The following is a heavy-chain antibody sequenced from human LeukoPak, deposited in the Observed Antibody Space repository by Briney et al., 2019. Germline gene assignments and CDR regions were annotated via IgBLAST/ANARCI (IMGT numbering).Heavy chain of an antibody. CDR2: ISAYNGNT. Sequence: ASVKVSCKASGYTFTSFGISWVRQAPGQGLEWMGWISAYNGNTNYVQKFQGRVTMTTDISTGTAYMELRSLRSDDTAVFYCVRDLGVDTSMIFFDYWGQGTLVTVSS. CDR3: VRDLGVDTSMIFFDY. V-gene: IGHV1-18*01. D-gene: IGHD5-18*01. CDR1: GYTFTSFG. J-gene: IGHJ4*02.